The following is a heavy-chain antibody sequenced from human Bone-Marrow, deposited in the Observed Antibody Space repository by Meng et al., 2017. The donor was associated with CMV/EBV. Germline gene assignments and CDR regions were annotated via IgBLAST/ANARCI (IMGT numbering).Heavy chain of an antibody. CDR2: IRYDGSNK. Sequence: GGSLRLSCAASGFTFSSYGMHWVRQAPGKGLEWVAFIRYDGSNKYYADSVKGRFTISRDNSKNTLYLQMNSLRAEDTAVYYCARASCSGGSCYSLIDYWGQGTLVTVSS. D-gene: IGHD2-15*01. V-gene: IGHV3-30*02. CDR3: ARASCSGGSCYSLIDY. CDR1: GFTFSSYG. J-gene: IGHJ4*02.